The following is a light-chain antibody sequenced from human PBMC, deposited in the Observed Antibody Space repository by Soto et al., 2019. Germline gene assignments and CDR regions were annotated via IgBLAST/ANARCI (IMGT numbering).Light chain of an antibody. Sequence: QSALTQPRSVSGSPGQSVTISCTGTSSDVGGYNYVSWYQQHPGTAPKLMIYDVSKRPSGVPDRFSGSKSGNTASLTISGLHADDEADYYCCSYAGNYYVFGTGTKLTVL. V-gene: IGLV2-11*01. J-gene: IGLJ1*01. CDR1: SSDVGGYNY. CDR3: CSYAGNYYV. CDR2: DVS.